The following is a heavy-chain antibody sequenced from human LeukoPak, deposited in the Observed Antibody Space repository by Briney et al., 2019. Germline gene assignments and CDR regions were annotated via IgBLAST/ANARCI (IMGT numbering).Heavy chain of an antibody. CDR2: ISSSSSYI. CDR1: GFTFSSYE. J-gene: IGHJ4*02. D-gene: IGHD6-6*01. V-gene: IGHV3-21*01. CDR3: ARSLYSSSSFASN. Sequence: GGSLRLSCAASGFTFSSYEMNWVRQAPGKGLEWVSSISSSSSYIYCADSVKGRFTISRDNAKNSLYLQMNSLRAEDTAVYYCARSLYSSSSFASNWGQGTLVTVSS.